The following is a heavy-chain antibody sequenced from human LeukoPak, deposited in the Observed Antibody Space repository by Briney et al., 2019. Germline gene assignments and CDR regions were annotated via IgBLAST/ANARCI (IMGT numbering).Heavy chain of an antibody. D-gene: IGHD2-8*01. CDR2: ISYDGSNK. J-gene: IGHJ4*02. V-gene: IGHV3-30*04. CDR3: ARDNGYLGY. Sequence: GGSLRLSCAASGFTFSSYAMHWVRQAPGKGLEWVAVISYDGSNKYYADPVKGRFTISRDNSKNTLYLQMNSLRAEDTAVYYCARDNGYLGYWGQGTLVTVSS. CDR1: GFTFSSYA.